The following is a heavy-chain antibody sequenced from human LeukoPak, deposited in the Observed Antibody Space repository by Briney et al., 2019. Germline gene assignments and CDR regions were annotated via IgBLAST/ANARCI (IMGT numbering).Heavy chain of an antibody. Sequence: SVKVSCKASGGTFSSYAISWVRQAPGQGLEWMGRIIPILGIANYAQKFQGRVTITADKSTSTAYMELSSLRSDDTAVYYCARGPITFYAFDIWGQGTMVTVSS. V-gene: IGHV1-69*04. J-gene: IGHJ3*02. CDR3: ARGPITFYAFDI. CDR2: IIPILGIA. CDR1: GGTFSSYA. D-gene: IGHD3-16*01.